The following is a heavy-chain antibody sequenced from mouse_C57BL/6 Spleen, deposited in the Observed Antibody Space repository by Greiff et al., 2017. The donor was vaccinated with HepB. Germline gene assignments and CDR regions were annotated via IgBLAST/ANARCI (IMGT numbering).Heavy chain of an antibody. D-gene: IGHD2-4*01. CDR2: IWRGGST. CDR3: AKISYDYDVAY. V-gene: IGHV2-5*01. CDR1: GFSLTSYG. Sequence: VKLMESGPGLVQPSQSLSITCTVSGFSLTSYGVHWVRQSPGKGLEWLGVIWRGGSTDYNAAFMSRLSITKDNSKSHVFFTMNSPQADDTAIYYCAKISYDYDVAYWGQGTLVTVSA. J-gene: IGHJ3*01.